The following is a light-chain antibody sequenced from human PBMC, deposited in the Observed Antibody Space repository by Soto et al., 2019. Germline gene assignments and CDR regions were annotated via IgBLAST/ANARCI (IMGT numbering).Light chain of an antibody. V-gene: IGKV3-11*01. CDR1: QSVSSY. Sequence: EIVLTQSPATLSFSPGEIATLSCRASQSVSSYLAWYQQKPGQAPRLLIYDAFNRATGIPARFSGSGSGTDFTLTISSLAPEDFAVYYCQQRSNWPIYTFGQGTKLEI. CDR3: QQRSNWPIYT. CDR2: DAF. J-gene: IGKJ2*01.